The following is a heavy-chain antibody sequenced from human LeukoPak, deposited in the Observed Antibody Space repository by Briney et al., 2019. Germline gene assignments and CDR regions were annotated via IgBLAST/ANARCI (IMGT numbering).Heavy chain of an antibody. D-gene: IGHD3-3*01. Sequence: TGGSLRVPCAASGFTLSSYGLSWVLEASGKGLDCVSAVSWSVSIAHYAVSVKGRFTISRDNSKNTLYLQMNSLRAEDTAVYYCAKDFYPYDFWSGYPIDYWGQGTLVTVSS. V-gene: IGHV3-23*01. CDR1: GFTLSSYG. CDR2: VSWSVSIA. CDR3: AKDFYPYDFWSGYPIDY. J-gene: IGHJ4*02.